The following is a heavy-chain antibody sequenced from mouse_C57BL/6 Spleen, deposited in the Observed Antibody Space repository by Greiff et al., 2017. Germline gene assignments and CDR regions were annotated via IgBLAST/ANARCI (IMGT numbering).Heavy chain of an antibody. CDR1: GYTFTSYW. CDR3: ARLGGNYWYFDV. CDR2: IDPSDSET. V-gene: IGHV1-52*01. Sequence: VQLQQPGPELVRPGSSVKLSCKASGYTFTSYWMHWVKQRPIQGLEWIGNIDPSDSETHYNQKFKDKATLTVDKSSSTAYMQLSSLTSEDSAVYYCARLGGNYWYFDVWGTGTTVTVSS. D-gene: IGHD1-1*01. J-gene: IGHJ1*03.